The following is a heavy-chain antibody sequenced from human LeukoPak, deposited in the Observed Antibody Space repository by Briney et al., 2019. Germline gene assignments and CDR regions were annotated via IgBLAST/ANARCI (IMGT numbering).Heavy chain of an antibody. CDR1: GGSISSGGYS. CDR2: IYHSGST. V-gene: IGHV4-30-2*01. J-gene: IGHJ4*02. Sequence: SQTLSLTCTVSGGSISSGGYSWSWIRQPPGKGLEWIGYIYHSGSTYYSPSLKSRVTISVDRSKNQFPLKLSSVTAADTAVYYCAREDCSSTSCSFDYWGQGTLVTVSS. CDR3: AREDCSSTSCSFDY. D-gene: IGHD2-2*01.